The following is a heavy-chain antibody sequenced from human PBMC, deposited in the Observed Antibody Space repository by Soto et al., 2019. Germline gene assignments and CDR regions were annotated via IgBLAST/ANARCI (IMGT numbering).Heavy chain of an antibody. V-gene: IGHV1-3*01. D-gene: IGHD2-21*01. Sequence: GASVKVSCKASGYTFSNFAMHWVRQAPGQKLEWMGWINPGNGNTKYSQKLQGRVTITRDTSASTAYMELRSLRSGDTAVYYCARERVGIGGYYYYGMDVWGQGTTVTVSS. CDR2: INPGNGNT. CDR1: GYTFSNFA. CDR3: ARERVGIGGYYYYGMDV. J-gene: IGHJ6*02.